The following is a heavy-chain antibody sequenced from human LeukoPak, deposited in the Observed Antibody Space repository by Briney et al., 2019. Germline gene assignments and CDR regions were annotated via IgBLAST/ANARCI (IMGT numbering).Heavy chain of an antibody. CDR2: ISGSGGST. Sequence: PGGSLRLSCAASGFTFSSYAMSWVRQAPGKGLEWVSAISGSGGSTYYAGSVKGRFTISRDNSKNTLYLQMNSPRAEDTAVYYCAKDRSFAVAGTGGYWGQGTLVTVSS. CDR3: AKDRSFAVAGTGGY. J-gene: IGHJ4*02. V-gene: IGHV3-23*01. D-gene: IGHD6-19*01. CDR1: GFTFSSYA.